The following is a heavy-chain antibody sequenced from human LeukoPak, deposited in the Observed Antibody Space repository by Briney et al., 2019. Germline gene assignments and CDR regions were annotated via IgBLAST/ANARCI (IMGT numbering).Heavy chain of an antibody. Sequence: ASVKVSCKASGGTFSSYAISWVRQAPGQGLEWMGRIILILGIANYAQKFQGRVTITADKSTSTAYMELSSLRSEDTAVYYCARAGEDYYDYVWGSYRPEDAFDYWGQGTLVTVSS. J-gene: IGHJ4*02. CDR2: IILILGIA. D-gene: IGHD3-16*02. V-gene: IGHV1-69*04. CDR1: GGTFSSYA. CDR3: ARAGEDYYDYVWGSYRPEDAFDY.